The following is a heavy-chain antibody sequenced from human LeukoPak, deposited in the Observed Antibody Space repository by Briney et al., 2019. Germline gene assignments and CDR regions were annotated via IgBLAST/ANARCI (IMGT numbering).Heavy chain of an antibody. V-gene: IGHV3-23*01. CDR3: AKPVTYYYDSGAFDI. D-gene: IGHD3-22*01. Sequence: GGSLRLSCAASGFTFSSYAMSWVRQAPGKGLEWVSGISTSGGSTYYADSVKGRFTISRDNSKNTLYLQMNSLRAEDTAVYYCAKPVTYYYDSGAFDIWGQGTLVTVSS. CDR2: ISTSGGST. CDR1: GFTFSSYA. J-gene: IGHJ3*02.